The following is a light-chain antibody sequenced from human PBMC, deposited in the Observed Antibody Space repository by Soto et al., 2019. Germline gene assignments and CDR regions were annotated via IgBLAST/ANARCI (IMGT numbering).Light chain of an antibody. Sequence: EIVLTQAPAALSLSPGERATLSCRASQSVSSYLACYQQKPGQAPRLLIYDASNRATGIPARFSGSGSGTDFTLTISILEPEDFAVYSCQQRSNWPPTFGQGTKLEIQ. CDR1: QSVSSY. J-gene: IGKJ2*01. CDR2: DAS. V-gene: IGKV3-11*01. CDR3: QQRSNWPPT.